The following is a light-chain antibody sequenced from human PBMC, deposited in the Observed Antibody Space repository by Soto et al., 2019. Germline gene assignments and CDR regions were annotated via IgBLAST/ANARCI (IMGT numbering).Light chain of an antibody. CDR1: QTTNTW. J-gene: IGKJ2*01. CDR3: QQYISYPYT. Sequence: DIQMTQFPSTLSASVGDRVTITCRASQTTNTWLAWYQQKPGTAPKLLIYDASSLAGGVPSRFSASGSGTEFTLTISSLQPEDLATYYCQQYISYPYTFGQGTKVEIK. CDR2: DAS. V-gene: IGKV1-5*01.